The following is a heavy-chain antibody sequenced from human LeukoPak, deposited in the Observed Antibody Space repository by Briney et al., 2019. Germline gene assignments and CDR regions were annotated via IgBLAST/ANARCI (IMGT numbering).Heavy chain of an antibody. CDR1: GFTFRNYG. V-gene: IGHV3-30*18. CDR2: ISYDGSNK. J-gene: IGHJ4*02. CDR3: AKQVFLYGSGSYDFDY. Sequence: GGFLRLSCAASGFTFRNYGMHWVRQAPGKGLEWVAVISYDGSNKYYADSVKGRFTISRDNSKNTLYLQMNSLRAEDTAVYYCAKQVFLYGSGSYDFDYWGQGTLVTVSS. D-gene: IGHD3-10*01.